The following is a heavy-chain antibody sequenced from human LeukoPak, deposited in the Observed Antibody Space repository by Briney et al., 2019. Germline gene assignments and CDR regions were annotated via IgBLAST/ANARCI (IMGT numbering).Heavy chain of an antibody. Sequence: SETLSLTCAVYGGSFSGYYWSWIRQPPGKGLEWIGEINHSGSTYYNPSLKSPVTMSIDTSKNEFSLKLGSVTAADTAVYYCVRHVADTSLFDFWGQGTLVTVSS. CDR3: VRHVADTSLFDF. CDR1: GGSFSGYY. CDR2: INHSGST. J-gene: IGHJ4*02. V-gene: IGHV4-34*01. D-gene: IGHD2-15*01.